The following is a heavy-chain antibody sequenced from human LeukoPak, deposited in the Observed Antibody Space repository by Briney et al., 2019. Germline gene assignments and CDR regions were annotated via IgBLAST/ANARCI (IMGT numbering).Heavy chain of an antibody. D-gene: IGHD3-10*01. CDR2: IYYSGTT. V-gene: IGHV4-39*01. J-gene: IGHJ6*03. CDR3: ARHPLYGSGSRLYYHYMDV. Sequence: SETLSLTCTVSGDSISSRSHHWGWIRQPPGKGLEWIGSIYYSGTTYYNASLKSRVTISVDTSKKQFSLRLSSVTAADTAVYYCARHPLYGSGSRLYYHYMDVWGKGTTVTVSS. CDR1: GDSISSRSHH.